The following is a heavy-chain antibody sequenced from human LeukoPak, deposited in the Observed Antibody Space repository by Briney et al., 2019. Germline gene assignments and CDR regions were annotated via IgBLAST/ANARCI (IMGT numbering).Heavy chain of an antibody. V-gene: IGHV1-69*04. CDR3: ARGGDYFDY. CDR2: IIPILGIA. J-gene: IGHJ4*02. CDR1: GGTFSSYA. Sequence: SVKVSCKASGGTFSSYAISWVRQAPGQGLEWMGRIIPILGIANYAQKFQGRVTTTADKSTSTAYMELSSLRSEDTAVYYCARGGDYFDYWGQGTLVTVSS.